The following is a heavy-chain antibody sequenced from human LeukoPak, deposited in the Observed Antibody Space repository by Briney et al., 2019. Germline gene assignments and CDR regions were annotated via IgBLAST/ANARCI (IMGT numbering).Heavy chain of an antibody. Sequence: GSLRLSCAASGFTFSSYWMNWVRQAPGKGLVWVSRINRDGSSTSYADSVKGRFTISRDNAKNTLYLQMNSLRDEDTAVYYCARDSRTSFDAWGQGTLVTVSS. V-gene: IGHV3-74*01. CDR1: GFTFSSYW. J-gene: IGHJ5*02. D-gene: IGHD6-13*01. CDR2: INRDGSST. CDR3: ARDSRTSFDA.